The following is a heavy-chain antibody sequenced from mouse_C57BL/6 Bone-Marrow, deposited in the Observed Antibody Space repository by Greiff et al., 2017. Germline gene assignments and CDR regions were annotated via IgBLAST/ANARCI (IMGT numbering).Heavy chain of an antibody. V-gene: IGHV1-26*01. Sequence: EVQLQQSGPELVKPGASVKISCKASGYTFTDYYMNWVKQSHGQSLEWIGDINPNNGGTSYNQKFKGKATLTVDKSSSTAYMELRSLTSEDSAVYYCARGIYYDYGAWFAYWGQGTLVTVSA. J-gene: IGHJ3*01. CDR1: GYTFTDYY. CDR3: ARGIYYDYGAWFAY. CDR2: INPNNGGT. D-gene: IGHD2-4*01.